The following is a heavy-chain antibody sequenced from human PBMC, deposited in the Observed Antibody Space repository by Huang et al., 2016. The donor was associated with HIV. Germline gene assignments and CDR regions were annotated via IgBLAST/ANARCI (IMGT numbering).Heavy chain of an antibody. J-gene: IGHJ3*02. CDR3: AAGYDTYYDI. CDR2: FAPEHGET. V-gene: IGHV1-24*01. D-gene: IGHD2-21*01. Sequence: QVQLVQSGAEVKKPGASVKVSCKVSGYTLTELSIHWGRQAPGKWLEWMGGFAPEHGETIYAQTFQGRVTMTDDTSTDTAYMELHSLRPEDTAVYYCAAGYDTYYDIWGQGTMVIASS. CDR1: GYTLTELS.